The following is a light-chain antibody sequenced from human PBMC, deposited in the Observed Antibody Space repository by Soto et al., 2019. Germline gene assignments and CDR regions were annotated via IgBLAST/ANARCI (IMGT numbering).Light chain of an antibody. CDR2: RNN. CDR3: ATWDDSLSNYV. V-gene: IGLV1-47*01. CDR1: SSNIGSNY. Sequence: QSVLTQPPSASGTPGQRVTISCSGSSSNIGSNYEYWYQHLTGTAPKLLIYRNNQRPSGVPDRFSGSKSGTSASLAISGLRSEDEADYYCATWDDSLSNYVFGTGTKVTVL. J-gene: IGLJ1*01.